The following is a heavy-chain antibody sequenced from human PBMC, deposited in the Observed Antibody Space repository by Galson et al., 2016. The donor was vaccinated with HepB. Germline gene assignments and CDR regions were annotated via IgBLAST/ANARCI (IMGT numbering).Heavy chain of an antibody. CDR2: ISYDESIK. J-gene: IGHJ4*02. CDR1: GFTFRNYG. D-gene: IGHD5-24*01. V-gene: IGHV3-30*03. CDR3: ATNGDGYNYFLY. Sequence: SLRLSCAGSGFTFRNYGMHWVRQAPGKGLEWVAVISYDESIKYYADPGKGRFTISRDNSKNTLYLQMSSLRVEDTAVYYCATNGDGYNYFLYWGQGTPVTVSS.